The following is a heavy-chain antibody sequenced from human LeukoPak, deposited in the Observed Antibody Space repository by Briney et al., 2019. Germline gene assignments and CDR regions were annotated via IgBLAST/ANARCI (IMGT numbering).Heavy chain of an antibody. V-gene: IGHV4-39*07. D-gene: IGHD6-13*01. Sequence: PSETLSLTCTVSGGSISSSSYYWGWIRQPPGKGLEWIGSIYYSGSTYYNPSLKSRVTISVDTSKNQFSLKLSSVTAADTAVYYCARESAGSSSWKVFDYWGQGTLVTVSS. CDR2: IYYSGST. CDR3: ARESAGSSSWKVFDY. CDR1: GGSISSSSYY. J-gene: IGHJ4*02.